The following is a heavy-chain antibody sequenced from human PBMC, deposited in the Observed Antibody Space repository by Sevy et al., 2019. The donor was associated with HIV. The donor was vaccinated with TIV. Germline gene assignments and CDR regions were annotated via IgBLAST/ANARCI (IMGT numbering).Heavy chain of an antibody. Sequence: GESLKISCAASGFTFSGSAMHWVRQASGKGLEWVGRIRSKANSYATAYAASVKGRFTISRDNAKNSLYLQMNSLRAEDTAVYYCARGSFCSSASCYSGGYHYWGQGTLVTVSS. CDR2: IRSKANSYAT. CDR1: GFTFSGSA. J-gene: IGHJ4*02. D-gene: IGHD2-2*01. CDR3: ARGSFCSSASCYSGGYHY. V-gene: IGHV3-73*01.